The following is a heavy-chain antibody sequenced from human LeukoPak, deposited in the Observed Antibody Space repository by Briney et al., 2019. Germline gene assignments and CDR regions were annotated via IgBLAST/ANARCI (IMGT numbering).Heavy chain of an antibody. CDR3: ARGGGYYAIDY. Sequence: PGGSLRLSCAASGFTVNSNYMNWVRQAPGKGLEWVSVVYSDDTTYYADSVEGRFTISRDNSKNTLYLQMNNLRAEDTAVYYCARGGGYYAIDYWGQGTLVTVSS. D-gene: IGHD1-26*01. CDR2: VYSDDTT. J-gene: IGHJ4*02. V-gene: IGHV3-53*01. CDR1: GFTVNSNY.